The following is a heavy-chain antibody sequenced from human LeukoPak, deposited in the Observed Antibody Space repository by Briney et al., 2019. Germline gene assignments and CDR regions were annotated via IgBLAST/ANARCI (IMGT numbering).Heavy chain of an antibody. CDR1: GGSISSGGYY. D-gene: IGHD5-12*01. Sequence: SQTLSLTCTVSGGSISSGGYYWSWIRQHPGKGLEWIGYIYYSGSTYYNPSLKSRVTISVDTSKNQFSLKLSSVTAADTAVYCCASFGIVATMLEPSNDYWGQGTLVTVSS. V-gene: IGHV4-31*03. J-gene: IGHJ4*02. CDR2: IYYSGST. CDR3: ASFGIVATMLEPSNDY.